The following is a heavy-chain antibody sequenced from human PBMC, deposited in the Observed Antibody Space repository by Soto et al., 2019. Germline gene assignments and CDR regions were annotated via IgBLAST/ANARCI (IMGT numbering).Heavy chain of an antibody. D-gene: IGHD1-26*01. V-gene: IGHV3-53*01. Sequence: GGSLRLSCAVSGFSVSSNYLSWVRQAPGKGLEWVSVHYSGGSTYYADSVQGRFTISRDKSNNTLYLQMRRVRAEDTAVYFCARHRHPRGTVGATSPLDPWGQGTQVTVSS. CDR2: HYSGGST. CDR3: ARHRHPRGTVGATSPLDP. J-gene: IGHJ5*02. CDR1: GFSVSSNY.